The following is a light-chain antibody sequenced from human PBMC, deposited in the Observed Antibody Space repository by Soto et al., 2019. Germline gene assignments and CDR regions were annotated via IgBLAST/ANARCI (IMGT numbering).Light chain of an antibody. CDR1: PGLSSD. V-gene: IGKV1-9*01. CDR3: QQLNSYPIT. Sequence: DIQLTQSPSFLSASVGDRVTITCRASPGLSSDLAWYQQKPGKAPKLLIYAASTLQSGVPSRFSGSGSGTEFTLTISSLQPEDFATYYCQQLNSYPITFGQGTRLEIK. J-gene: IGKJ5*01. CDR2: AAS.